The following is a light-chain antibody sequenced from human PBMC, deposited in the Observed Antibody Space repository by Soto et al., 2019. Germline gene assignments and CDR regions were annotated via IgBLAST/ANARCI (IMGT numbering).Light chain of an antibody. CDR1: QSVRSN. CDR2: GAS. V-gene: IGKV3-15*01. Sequence: EIVMTQSPATMSVSPGERATLSSRVSQSVRSNLAWYQPTPGQAPRLLXYGASTRATGIPARFSGGGSWTELTLTVSSLQSEDFAVYDCQQYNNWPTITFGQGTRLEIK. CDR3: QQYNNWPTIT. J-gene: IGKJ5*01.